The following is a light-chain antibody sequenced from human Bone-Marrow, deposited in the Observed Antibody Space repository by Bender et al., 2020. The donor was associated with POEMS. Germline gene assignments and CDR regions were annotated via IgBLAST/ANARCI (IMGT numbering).Light chain of an antibody. CDR3: GSYRKSSTIAYV. Sequence: QSALTQPASVSGSPGQSITISCTGTSSDVGGYNYVSWYQQHPGKAPKLMIYDVSDRPSGVSIRFSGSKSGNTASLTISGLQAEDEADYFCGSYRKSSTIAYVFATGTKVTAL. CDR1: SSDVGGYNY. J-gene: IGLJ1*01. CDR2: DVS. V-gene: IGLV2-14*01.